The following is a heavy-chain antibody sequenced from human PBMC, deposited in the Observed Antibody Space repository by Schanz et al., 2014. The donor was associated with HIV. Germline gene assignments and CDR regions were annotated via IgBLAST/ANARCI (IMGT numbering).Heavy chain of an antibody. D-gene: IGHD1-26*01. J-gene: IGHJ6*02. CDR1: GYTFSDYA. CDR2: VNPESGNT. Sequence: QVQLVQSGAEVKKPGASVRVSCETSGYTFSDYAINWVRQAPGQGLEWMGWVNPESGNTGMADKFLGRLSLTRFTSTGTAYMELSSLRSGDTAIYYCAKDSWGLLGPTPTPYYYYGMDVWGQGTTVTVSS. CDR3: AKDSWGLLGPTPTPYYYYGMDV. V-gene: IGHV1-8*02.